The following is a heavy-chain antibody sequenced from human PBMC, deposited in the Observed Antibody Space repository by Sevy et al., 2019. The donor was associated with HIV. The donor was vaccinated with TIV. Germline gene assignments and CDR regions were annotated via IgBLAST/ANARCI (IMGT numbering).Heavy chain of an antibody. CDR3: ATINRGVIDY. Sequence: SETLSLTCTVSGGSISSNDYYWSWIRQPAGKGLQWIGRIYTSGNTNYNPSLKSRVTMSVDTSKNQFSLKFSSVTAADTAVYYCATINRGVIDYWGQRTLVTVSS. CDR2: IYTSGNT. J-gene: IGHJ4*02. CDR1: GGSISSNDYY. V-gene: IGHV4-61*02. D-gene: IGHD3-10*01.